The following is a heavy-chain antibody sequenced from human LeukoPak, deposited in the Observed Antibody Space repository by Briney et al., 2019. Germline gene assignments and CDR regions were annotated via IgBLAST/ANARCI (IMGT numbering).Heavy chain of an antibody. CDR1: GFTFSSYN. J-gene: IGHJ4*02. CDR3: SDVSGSY. V-gene: IGHV3-21*01. CDR2: ISSSSSHI. D-gene: IGHD3-10*01. Sequence: GGSLRLSCAASGFTFSSYNMNWVRQAPGKGLEWVSFISSSSSHIYYADSVKGRFTITRDNAKNSLYLQMNSLRAEDTAVYYCSDVSGSYWGQGTLVTVSS.